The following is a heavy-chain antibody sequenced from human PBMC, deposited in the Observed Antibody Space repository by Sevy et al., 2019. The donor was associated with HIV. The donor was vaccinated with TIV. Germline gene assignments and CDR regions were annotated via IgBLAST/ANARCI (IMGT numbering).Heavy chain of an antibody. Sequence: GGSLRLSCAASEFTFSSYWMSWVRQAPGKGLEWVANIKQDGSEKYYVDSVKGRFTISRDNAKNSLYLKMNSLRAEDTVVYYCARDRHYYDSSGDAFDIWGQGTMVTVSS. V-gene: IGHV3-7*01. D-gene: IGHD3-22*01. CDR1: EFTFSSYW. J-gene: IGHJ3*02. CDR3: ARDRHYYDSSGDAFDI. CDR2: IKQDGSEK.